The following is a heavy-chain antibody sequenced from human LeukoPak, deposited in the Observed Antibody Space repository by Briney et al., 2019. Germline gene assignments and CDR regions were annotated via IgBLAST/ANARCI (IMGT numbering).Heavy chain of an antibody. Sequence: GGSLRLSCAASGFTFSSYGMHWVRQAPGKGLEWVAVIWYDGSNKYYADSVKGRFTISRDNSKNTLYLQMNSLRAEDTAVYYCARDPKYGSGSYYSDYWGQGTLVTVSS. J-gene: IGHJ4*02. D-gene: IGHD3-10*01. CDR3: ARDPKYGSGSYYSDY. V-gene: IGHV3-33*01. CDR1: GFTFSSYG. CDR2: IWYDGSNK.